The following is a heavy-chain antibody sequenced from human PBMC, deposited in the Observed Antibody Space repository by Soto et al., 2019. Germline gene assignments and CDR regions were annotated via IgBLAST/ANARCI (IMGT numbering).Heavy chain of an antibody. J-gene: IGHJ6*02. D-gene: IGHD3-3*01. CDR2: IIPIFGTA. CDR3: AGPVWSGYYSYYYGMDV. CDR1: GGTFSSYA. Sequence: SVKVSCNASGGTFSSYAISWVRQAPGQGLEWMGGIIPIFGTANYAQKFQGRVTITADESTSTAYMELSSLRSEDTAVYYCAGPVWSGYYSYYYGMDVWGQGTTVTVSS. V-gene: IGHV1-69*13.